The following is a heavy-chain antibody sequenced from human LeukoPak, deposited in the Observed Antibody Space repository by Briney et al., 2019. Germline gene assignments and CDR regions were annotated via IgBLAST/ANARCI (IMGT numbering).Heavy chain of an antibody. CDR2: ISGSGGST. CDR1: GFAFSSYA. D-gene: IGHD6-13*01. CDR3: AKAVLRIAAAGTVDY. J-gene: IGHJ4*02. Sequence: PGGSLRLSCAASGFAFSSYAMSWVRQAPGKGLEWVSAISGSGGSTYYADSVKGRFTISRDNSKNTLYLQMNSLRAEDTAVYYCAKAVLRIAAAGTVDYWGQGTLVTVSS. V-gene: IGHV3-23*01.